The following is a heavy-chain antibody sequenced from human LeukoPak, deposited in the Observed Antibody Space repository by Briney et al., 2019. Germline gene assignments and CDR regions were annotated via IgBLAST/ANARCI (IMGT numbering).Heavy chain of an antibody. J-gene: IGHJ4*02. D-gene: IGHD1-26*01. V-gene: IGHV4-39*07. CDR2: IYYSGST. Sequence: SETLSLTCTVSGGSISSSSYYWGWIRQPPGKGLEWIGSIYYSGSTYFNPSLKSRVTISVDTSKNQFSLKLSSVTAADTAVYYCASHMLKLRLSGSYLADYWGQGTLVTVSS. CDR1: GGSISSSSYY. CDR3: ASHMLKLRLSGSYLADY.